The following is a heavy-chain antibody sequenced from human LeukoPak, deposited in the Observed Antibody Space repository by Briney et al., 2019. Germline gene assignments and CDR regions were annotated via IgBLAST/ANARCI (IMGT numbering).Heavy chain of an antibody. CDR2: IYSGGST. D-gene: IGHD3-3*01. CDR3: ARDTGHYDFWSGYYTYYYYMDA. J-gene: IGHJ6*03. V-gene: IGHV3-53*01. Sequence: GGSLRLSCAASGFTVSSNYMSWVRQAPGKGLEWVSVIYSGGSTYYADSVKGRFTISRDNSKNTLYLQMNSLRAEDTAVYYCARDTGHYDFWSGYYTYYYYMDAWGKGTTVTVSS. CDR1: GFTVSSNY.